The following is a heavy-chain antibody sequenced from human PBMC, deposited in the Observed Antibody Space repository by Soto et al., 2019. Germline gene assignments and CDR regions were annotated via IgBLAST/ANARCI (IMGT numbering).Heavy chain of an antibody. J-gene: IGHJ4*02. CDR1: GGSFSGYY. D-gene: IGHD3-9*01. V-gene: IGHV4-34*01. CDR2: INHSGST. Sequence: SETLSLTCAVYGGSFSGYYWSWIRQPPGKGLEWIGEINHSGSTNYNPSLKSRVTISVDTSKNQFSLKLSSVTAADTAVYYCARGRTHDILTGYTHNDYWGQGTLVTVSS. CDR3: ARGRTHDILTGYTHNDY.